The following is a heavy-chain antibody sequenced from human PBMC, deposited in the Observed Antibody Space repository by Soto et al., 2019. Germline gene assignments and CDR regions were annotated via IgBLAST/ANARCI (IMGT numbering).Heavy chain of an antibody. CDR1: GYTFTSYA. V-gene: IGHV1-69*04. CDR3: ARDARSSFDWFDP. Sequence: SVKVSCKASGYTFTSYAIHWVRQAPGQRLEWMGRIIPTLGIANYAQKFQGRVTITADKSTSTAYMELSSLRSEDTAVYYCARDARSSFDWFDPWGQGTLVTVSS. CDR2: IIPTLGIA. J-gene: IGHJ5*02.